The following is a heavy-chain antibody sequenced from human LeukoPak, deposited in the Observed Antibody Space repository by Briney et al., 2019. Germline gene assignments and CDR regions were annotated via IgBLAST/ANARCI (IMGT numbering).Heavy chain of an antibody. J-gene: IGHJ4*02. CDR2: IYYSGST. V-gene: IGHV4-59*08. CDR1: SASISSYY. D-gene: IGHD3-22*01. CDR3: ASYYDTSGYLDY. Sequence: PSETLSLTCTVSSASISSYYWSWIRQPPGKGLEWIGYIYYSGSTNYNPSLKSRVSISVDTSKSQISLKLNSVTAADTAVYYCASYYDTSGYLDYWGQGTLVTVSS.